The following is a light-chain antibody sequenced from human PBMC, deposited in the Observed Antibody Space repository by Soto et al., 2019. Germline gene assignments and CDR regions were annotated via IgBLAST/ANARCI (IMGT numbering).Light chain of an antibody. J-gene: IGKJ1*01. CDR2: KAS. V-gene: IGKV1-5*03. CDR1: QSISSW. CDR3: QQYSDNWT. Sequence: DIQMTQSPSTLSASVGDRVTITCRASQSISSWLAWYQQKPGTAPKLLIYKASTLQSGVPSRFSGSGSGTEFTLTISSLQPDDFATYYCQQYSDNWTLGQGTKVEIK.